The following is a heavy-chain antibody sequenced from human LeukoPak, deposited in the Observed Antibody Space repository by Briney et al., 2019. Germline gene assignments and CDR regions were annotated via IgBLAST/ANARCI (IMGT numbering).Heavy chain of an antibody. D-gene: IGHD2-2*01. CDR3: ARAGVYCSSTSCYPDAFDI. CDR1: GYTFTSYD. Sequence: ASVKVSCKASGYTFTSYDINWVRQAPGQGLEWMGWMNPNSGNTGYAQKLQGRVTMTRNTSISTAYMELSSLRSEDTAVYYCARAGVYCSSTSCYPDAFDIWGQGTMVTVSS. CDR2: MNPNSGNT. V-gene: IGHV1-8*01. J-gene: IGHJ3*02.